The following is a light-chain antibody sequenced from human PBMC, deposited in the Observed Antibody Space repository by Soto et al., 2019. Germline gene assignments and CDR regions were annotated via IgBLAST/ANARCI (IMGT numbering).Light chain of an antibody. Sequence: QSALTQPRSVSGSPGQSVTISCTGTSSDVGGYNYVSWYQQHPGKAPKLMIYDVSKRPSGVPDRFSGSKSGNTASLTISGFQAEDEADYYCCSYAGSYTPYYVFGTGTKVTVL. J-gene: IGLJ1*01. V-gene: IGLV2-11*01. CDR1: SSDVGGYNY. CDR2: DVS. CDR3: CSYAGSYTPYYV.